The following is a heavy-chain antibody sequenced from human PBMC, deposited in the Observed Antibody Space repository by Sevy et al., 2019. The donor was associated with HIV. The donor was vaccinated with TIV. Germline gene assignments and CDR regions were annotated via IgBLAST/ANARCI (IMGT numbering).Heavy chain of an antibody. CDR1: GFTFSSDW. Sequence: GESLRLSCLFSGFTFSSDWMHWVRQVPGKGLFWVCRINSDGASTYYADAVKGRFTISRDKVRNTLYLQMNSLRVDDAAVYFCTRGTQGTSGNWGQGTQVTVSS. CDR3: TRGTQGTSGN. V-gene: IGHV3-74*01. CDR2: INSDGAST. J-gene: IGHJ4*02.